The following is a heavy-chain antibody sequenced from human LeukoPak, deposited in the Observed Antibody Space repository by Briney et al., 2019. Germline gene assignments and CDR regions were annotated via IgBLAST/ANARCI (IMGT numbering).Heavy chain of an antibody. V-gene: IGHV3-74*01. CDR3: AKHDYGGNRDWFDP. Sequence: GGSLRLSCAASGFTFSNYWMHWVRQAPGKGLVWVSRINSDGSSTNYADSVKGRFTISRDNAKNTLYLQMNSLRAEDTAVYYCAKHDYGGNRDWFDPWGQGTLVTVSS. D-gene: IGHD4-23*01. CDR2: INSDGSST. CDR1: GFTFSNYW. J-gene: IGHJ5*02.